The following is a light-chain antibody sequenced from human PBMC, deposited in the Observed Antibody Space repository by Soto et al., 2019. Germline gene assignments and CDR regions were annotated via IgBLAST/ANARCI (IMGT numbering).Light chain of an antibody. CDR3: CSYARGSTLV. CDR1: SSDVGSYNL. J-gene: IGLJ3*02. CDR2: EDS. V-gene: IGLV2-23*01. Sequence: QSVLTQPASLSGSPGQSITISCTGTSSDVGSYNLVSWYQQHPGKAPKLMIYEDSKRPSGVSNRFFGSKSGNTASLPISGLQAEDEADYFCCSYARGSTLVFGGGTKVNVL.